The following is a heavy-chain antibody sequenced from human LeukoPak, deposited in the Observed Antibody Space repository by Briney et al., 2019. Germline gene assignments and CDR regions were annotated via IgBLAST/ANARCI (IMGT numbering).Heavy chain of an antibody. J-gene: IGHJ4*02. D-gene: IGHD5-18*01. Sequence: ASVKVSCKASGGTFNTYTISWVRQAPGQGLEWMGGIIPIFGTANYAQKFQGRVTITADKSTSTAYMELSSLRSEDTAVYYCATSYRTQLWLPYFDYWGQGTLVTVSS. CDR2: IIPIFGTA. CDR3: ATSYRTQLWLPYFDY. CDR1: GGTFNTYT. V-gene: IGHV1-69*06.